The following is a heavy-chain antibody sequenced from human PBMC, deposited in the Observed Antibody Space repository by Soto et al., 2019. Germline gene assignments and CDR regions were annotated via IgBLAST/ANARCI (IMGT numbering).Heavy chain of an antibody. V-gene: IGHV3-74*01. Sequence: GGSLRLSCAASGLTFSSYWMHWVRQAPGKGLVWVSRINSDGSSTSYADSVKGRFTISRDNAKNTLYLQMNSLRAEDTAVYYCARARAKTSPFDYWGQGTLVTVSS. CDR1: GLTFSSYW. J-gene: IGHJ4*02. CDR2: INSDGSST. CDR3: ARARAKTSPFDY.